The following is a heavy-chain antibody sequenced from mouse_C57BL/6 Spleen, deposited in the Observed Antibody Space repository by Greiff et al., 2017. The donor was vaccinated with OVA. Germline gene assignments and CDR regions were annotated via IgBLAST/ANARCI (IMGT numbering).Heavy chain of an antibody. CDR1: GSTFPSYW. J-gene: IGHJ3*01. V-gene: IGHV1-74*01. CDR2: IHPSDSDT. D-gene: IGHD4-1*01. CDR3: AIDDWAWFAY. Sequence: QVQLQPPGAELVKPGASVQVSCKASGSTFPSYWMHWVKQSPGQGLEWIGMIHPSDSDTNDNRKFKGKATLTVDKSSSTAYMQLSSLTSEDSAVYYGAIDDWAWFAYWGQGTLVTVSA.